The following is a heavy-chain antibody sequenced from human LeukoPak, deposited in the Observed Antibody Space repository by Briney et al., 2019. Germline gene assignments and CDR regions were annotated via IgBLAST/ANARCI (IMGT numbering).Heavy chain of an antibody. J-gene: IGHJ4*02. V-gene: IGHV3-23*01. CDR2: ISGSGGST. CDR3: AKDRWFGESLYYFDY. CDR1: GFTFSSYA. Sequence: GGSLRLSCAASGFTFSSYAMSWVRQAPGKGLEWVSAISGSGGSTYYADSVKGRFTISRDNSKNTLYLQMNSLRAEDTAVYYCAKDRWFGESLYYFDYRGQGTLVTVSS. D-gene: IGHD3-10*01.